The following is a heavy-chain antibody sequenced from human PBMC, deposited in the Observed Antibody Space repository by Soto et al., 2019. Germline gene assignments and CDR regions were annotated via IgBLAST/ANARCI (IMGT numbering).Heavy chain of an antibody. D-gene: IGHD3-16*01. CDR3: ARDNSMLGAPFDY. CDR2: ISSDGTT. CDR1: GFTFSNFW. Sequence: GGSLRLSCAASGFTFSNFWVHWVRQAPGKGLVWVSHISSDGTTHYADSVKGRFTVSRDTSKNTMSLQMNSLRAEDTALYYCARDNSMLGAPFDYWGLGTLVTVSS. J-gene: IGHJ4*02. V-gene: IGHV3-53*01.